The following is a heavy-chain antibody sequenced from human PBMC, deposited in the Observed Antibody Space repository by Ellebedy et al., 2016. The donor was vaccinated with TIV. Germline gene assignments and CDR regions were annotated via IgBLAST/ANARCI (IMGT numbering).Heavy chain of an antibody. CDR1: GYTFTSYG. V-gene: IGHV1-18*01. J-gene: IGHJ4*02. Sequence: ASVKVSCXASGYTFTSYGISWVRQAPGQGLEWMGWISAYNGNTNYAQKLQGRVTMTTDTSTSTAYMELRSLRSDDTAVYYCARDPPFGVVLHPYVWGQGTLVTVSS. CDR3: ARDPPFGVVLHPYV. D-gene: IGHD3-3*01. CDR2: ISAYNGNT.